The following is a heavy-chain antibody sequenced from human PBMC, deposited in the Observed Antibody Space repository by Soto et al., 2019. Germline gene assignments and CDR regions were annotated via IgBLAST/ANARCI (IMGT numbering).Heavy chain of an antibody. Sequence: PSETLSLTCAVYGGSFSCYYWIWIRQPPGKGLEWIGEINHSGSTNYNPSLKSRVTISVDTSKNQFSLKLSSVTAADTAVYYCARRGSSGWNPRANYYYYGMDVWGQGTTVTVSS. D-gene: IGHD6-19*01. CDR2: INHSGST. J-gene: IGHJ6*02. CDR1: GGSFSCYY. CDR3: ARRGSSGWNPRANYYYYGMDV. V-gene: IGHV4-34*01.